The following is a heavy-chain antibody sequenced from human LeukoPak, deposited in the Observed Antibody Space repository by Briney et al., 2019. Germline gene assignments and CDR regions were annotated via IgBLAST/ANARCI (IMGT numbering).Heavy chain of an antibody. V-gene: IGHV3-23*05. CDR3: AKKGSLVSPGNYFDY. J-gene: IGHJ4*02. Sequence: AGGSLRLSCAASGFTFSSYAMSWVRQAPGEGLEWVSSLDESGSGTYYSDSVRGRFTISRDNSKNTLYLQMDSLRAEDTAVYYCAKKGSLVSPGNYFDYWGQGTLLTVSS. CDR2: LDESGSGT. D-gene: IGHD5/OR15-5a*01. CDR1: GFTFSSYA.